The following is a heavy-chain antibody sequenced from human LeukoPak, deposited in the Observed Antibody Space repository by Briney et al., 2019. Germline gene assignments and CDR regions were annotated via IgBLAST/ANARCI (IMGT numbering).Heavy chain of an antibody. CDR1: GFTVRTFG. V-gene: IGHV3-23*01. J-gene: IGHJ3*02. D-gene: IGHD1-20*01. CDR2: ISGSGGST. Sequence: GGSLRLSCAASGFTVRTFGMSWVRQAPGKGLEWVSAISGSGGSTYYADSVKGRFTISRDNSKNTLYLQMNSLRAEDTAVYYCAKQNMYNWNNDAFDIWGQGTMVTVSS. CDR3: AKQNMYNWNNDAFDI.